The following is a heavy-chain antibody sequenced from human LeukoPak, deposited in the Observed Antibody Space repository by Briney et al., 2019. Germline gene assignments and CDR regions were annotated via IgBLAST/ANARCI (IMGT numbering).Heavy chain of an antibody. Sequence: SQTPSLTCAISGDSVSSNSAAWNRIRQSPSRGLEWLGRTYYRSKWYNDYAVSVKSRITINPDTSKNQFSLQLNSVTPEDTAVYYCARGLVYGYSFHYYYYMDVWGKGTTVTVSS. CDR2: TYYRSKWYN. CDR1: GDSVSSNSAA. V-gene: IGHV6-1*01. CDR3: ARGLVYGYSFHYYYYMDV. D-gene: IGHD5-18*01. J-gene: IGHJ6*03.